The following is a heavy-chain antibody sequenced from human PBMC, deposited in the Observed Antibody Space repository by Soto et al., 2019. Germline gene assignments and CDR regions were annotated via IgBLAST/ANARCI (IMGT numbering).Heavy chain of an antibody. CDR3: GRIPRYSFPTSDPLDN. Sequence: QVQLVQSGAEAKKPGSSVKVSCKTSGGTFSSYAISWVRQAPGQGLEWMGGIVPLFRTTNYAQKFQGRVTITADTSTYTVYMELSSLTSHDTAIYYCGRIPRYSFPTSDPLDNWGQGTLVTVSS. V-gene: IGHV1-69*06. CDR2: IVPLFRTT. CDR1: GGTFSSYA. J-gene: IGHJ4*02. D-gene: IGHD5-18*01.